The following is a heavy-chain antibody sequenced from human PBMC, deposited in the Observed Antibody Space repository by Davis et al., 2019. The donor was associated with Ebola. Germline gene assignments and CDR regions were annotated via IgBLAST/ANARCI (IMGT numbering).Heavy chain of an antibody. CDR1: DYSFSNFW. CDR2: IYPRDSST. Sequence: GESLKISCKGSDYSFSNFWVGWVRQVPGKGLEWMGLIYPRDSSTRYSPSFEGRVTFSADKSINTAYLQWSSLKASDTAMYYCARLGYCSGGVCYFFDYWGQGTLVTVSS. D-gene: IGHD2-8*02. J-gene: IGHJ4*02. CDR3: ARLGYCSGGVCYFFDY. V-gene: IGHV5-51*01.